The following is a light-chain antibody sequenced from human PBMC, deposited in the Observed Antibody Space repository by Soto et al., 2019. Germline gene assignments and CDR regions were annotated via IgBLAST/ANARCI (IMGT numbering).Light chain of an antibody. CDR3: QQYYSTPPT. V-gene: IGKV4-1*01. Sequence: DIVMTQSPDSLAVSLCERATINCKSSQSVLYSSNEKNYLAWYQQKPGQPPKLLIYWASTRESGVPDRFSGSGSGTDFTLTISSLQAEDVAVYYCQQYYSTPPTFGQGTKVDIK. CDR1: QSVLYSSNEKNY. CDR2: WAS. J-gene: IGKJ1*01.